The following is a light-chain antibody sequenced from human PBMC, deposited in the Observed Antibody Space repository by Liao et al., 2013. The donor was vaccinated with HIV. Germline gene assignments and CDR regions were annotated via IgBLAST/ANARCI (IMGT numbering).Light chain of an antibody. J-gene: IGLJ3*02. V-gene: IGLV3-21*01. CDR3: QVWHNSHDLV. CDR2: YDN. CDR1: NIASKS. Sequence: SYELTQPPSVSVAPGKTATLSCGAFNIASKSVHWYQQKPGQAPVLVISYDNDRPSGIPERFSGSNSGNTATLTISRVEAGDEADYYCQVWHNSHDLVFGGGTKLTVL.